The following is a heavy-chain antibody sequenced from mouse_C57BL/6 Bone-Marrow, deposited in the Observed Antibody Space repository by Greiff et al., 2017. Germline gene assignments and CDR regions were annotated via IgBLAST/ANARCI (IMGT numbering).Heavy chain of an antibody. CDR2: IDPSDSYT. CDR3: ASNDGYDGHGYFDV. D-gene: IGHD2-2*01. CDR1: GYTFTSYW. J-gene: IGHJ1*03. Sequence: VQVVQSGAELVMPGASVKLSCKASGYTFTSYWMHWVKQRPGQGLEWIGEIDPSDSYTNYNQKFKGKSTLTVDKSSSTAYMQLSSLTSEDSAVYDCASNDGYDGHGYFDVWGTGTTVTVSS. V-gene: IGHV1-69*01.